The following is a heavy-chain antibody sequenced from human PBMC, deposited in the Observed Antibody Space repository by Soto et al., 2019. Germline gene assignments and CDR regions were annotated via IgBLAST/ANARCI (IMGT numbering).Heavy chain of an antibody. D-gene: IGHD4-4*01. CDR1: GHSFVTHW. V-gene: IGHV5-51*01. CDR3: ATAATATTVPYYYYYGMDV. J-gene: IGHJ6*02. Sequence: GESLKISCKGSGHSFVTHWIGWLLQMPGKGLEWMCIIYPGDSETKYSPSFQGQVTISADKSISTAYLQWSSLKASDTAMYYCATAATATTVPYYYYYGMDVWGQGTTVTVSS. CDR2: IYPGDSET.